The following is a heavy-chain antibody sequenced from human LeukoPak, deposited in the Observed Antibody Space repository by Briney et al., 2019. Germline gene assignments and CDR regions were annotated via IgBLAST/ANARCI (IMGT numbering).Heavy chain of an antibody. CDR3: AKSESRSSTWYAY. D-gene: IGHD6-13*01. J-gene: IGHJ4*02. Sequence: GGSLRLSCAAAGFTFSSSAMSWVRQAPGQGLEWVSGISGSGGSTYYADSVKGRFTISRDNSKNTLYLQMNSLRAEDTAVYYCAKSESRSSTWYAYWGQGTLVTVSS. CDR1: GFTFSSSA. CDR2: ISGSGGST. V-gene: IGHV3-23*01.